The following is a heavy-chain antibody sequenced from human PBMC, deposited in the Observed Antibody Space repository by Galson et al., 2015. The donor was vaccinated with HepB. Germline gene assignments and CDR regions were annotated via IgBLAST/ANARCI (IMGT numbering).Heavy chain of an antibody. J-gene: IGHJ5*02. CDR2: ITSNGGGT. V-gene: IGHV3-64*01. D-gene: IGHD6-19*01. Sequence: SLRLSCAASGFTFSHYAIHWVRQAPGRGLEYVSAITSNGGGTYYANSVKGRFTISRDNSKNTVYLQMGSLRPEDMAVYYCARTGYSSAWYWSWFDPWGQGTLVTVPS. CDR3: ARTGYSSAWYWSWFDP. CDR1: GFTFSHYA.